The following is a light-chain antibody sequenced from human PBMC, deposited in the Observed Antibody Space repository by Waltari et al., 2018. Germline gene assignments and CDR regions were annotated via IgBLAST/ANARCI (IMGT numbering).Light chain of an antibody. CDR3: GTWDHSLHGVV. Sequence: QSVLTQPPSVSAAHGQKVTISCSGNRPNIGTGHVSWFQQLPGTVPKVVIYDNSERPPGIPDRFSGSKSGTSATLGITGLQTGDEACYYCGTWDHSLHGVVFGGGTELTVL. J-gene: IGLJ2*01. CDR1: RPNIGTGH. CDR2: DNS. V-gene: IGLV1-51*01.